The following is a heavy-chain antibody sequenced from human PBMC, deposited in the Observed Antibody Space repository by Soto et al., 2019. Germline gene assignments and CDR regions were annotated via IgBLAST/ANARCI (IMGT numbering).Heavy chain of an antibody. D-gene: IGHD6-6*01. Sequence: ASETLSLTCAVYGGSFSGYYWSWIRQPPGKGLEWIGEINHSGSTNYNPSLKSRVTISVDTSKNQFSLKLSSVTAADTAVYYCARGGSSSAYYYYYYGMDVWGQGTTVTVSS. CDR1: GGSFSGYY. J-gene: IGHJ6*02. V-gene: IGHV4-34*01. CDR2: INHSGST. CDR3: ARGGSSSAYYYYYYGMDV.